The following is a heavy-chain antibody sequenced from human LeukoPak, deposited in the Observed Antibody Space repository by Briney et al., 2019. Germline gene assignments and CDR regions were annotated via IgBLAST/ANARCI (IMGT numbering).Heavy chain of an antibody. V-gene: IGHV4-61*02. J-gene: IGHJ6*03. Sequence: PSETLSLTCTVSGGSISSGSYYWSWIRQPAGKGLEWIGRIYPSGSTNYNPSLKSRVTISVDTSKNQFSLKLSSVTAADTAVYYCARDPQGYMDVWGKGTTVTVSS. CDR3: ARDPQGYMDV. CDR1: GGSISSGSYY. CDR2: IYPSGST.